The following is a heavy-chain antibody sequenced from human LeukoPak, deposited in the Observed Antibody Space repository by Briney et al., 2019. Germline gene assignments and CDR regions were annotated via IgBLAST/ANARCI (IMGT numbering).Heavy chain of an antibody. D-gene: IGHD6-13*01. V-gene: IGHV4-59*12. J-gene: IGHJ4*02. CDR1: GGSISSYY. CDR3: ARVLGAAAGLFDY. CDR2: IYYSGST. Sequence: SETLSLTCTVSGGSISSYYWSWIRQPPGKGLEWIGYIYYSGSTYYNPSLNSRVTISVDRSKNQFSLKLSSVTAADTAVYYCARVLGAAAGLFDYWGQGTLVTVSS.